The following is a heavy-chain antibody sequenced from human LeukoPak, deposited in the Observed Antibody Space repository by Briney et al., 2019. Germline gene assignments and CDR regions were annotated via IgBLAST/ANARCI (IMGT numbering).Heavy chain of an antibody. CDR1: GFTFSSYA. Sequence: GGSLRLSCAASGFTFSSYAMSWVRQAPGKGLEWVSSISSSSSYIYYADSVKGRFTISRDNAKNSLYLQMNSLRAEDTAVYYCATVRSGSWDWFDPWGQGTLVTVSS. D-gene: IGHD3-10*01. CDR2: ISSSSSYI. V-gene: IGHV3-21*01. J-gene: IGHJ5*02. CDR3: ATVRSGSWDWFDP.